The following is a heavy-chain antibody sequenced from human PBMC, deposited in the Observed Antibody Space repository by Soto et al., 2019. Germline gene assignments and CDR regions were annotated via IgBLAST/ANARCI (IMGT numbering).Heavy chain of an antibody. J-gene: IGHJ4*02. CDR3: ARDLYYYDSSGYPGRLLSPTFDY. CDR2: INPSGGST. D-gene: IGHD3-22*01. Sequence: ASVKVSCKASGYTFTSYYMHWVRQAPGQGLEWMEIINPSGGSTSYAQKFQGRVTMTRETSTSTVYMELSSLKSEDTAVYYCARDLYYYDSSGYPGRLLSPTFDYWGQGTLVTVSS. CDR1: GYTFTSYY. V-gene: IGHV1-46*01.